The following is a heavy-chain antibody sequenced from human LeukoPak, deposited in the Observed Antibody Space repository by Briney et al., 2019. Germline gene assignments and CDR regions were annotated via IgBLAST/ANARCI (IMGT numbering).Heavy chain of an antibody. J-gene: IGHJ4*02. CDR1: GFTFSSYA. V-gene: IGHV3-23*01. Sequence: GGSLRLSCAASGFTFSSYAMSWVRQAPGKGLEWVSAISGSGGSTYYADSVKGRFTISRDNSKNTLYLQMNSLRAEDTAVYYCAKGPRLYGGSGSYYVYWGQGTLVTVSS. CDR3: AKGPRLYGGSGSYYVY. D-gene: IGHD3-10*01. CDR2: ISGSGGST.